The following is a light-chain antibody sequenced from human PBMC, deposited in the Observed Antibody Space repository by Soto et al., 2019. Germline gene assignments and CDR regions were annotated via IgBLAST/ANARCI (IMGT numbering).Light chain of an antibody. CDR3: CSYAGSSTWV. Sequence: QSALTQPASVSGSPGQSITISCTGTSSDVGSYNFVSWYQQHPGKAPKLMIYEGSKRPSGVSNRFSGSKSGNTASLTISGLQPEDEAAYYCCSYAGSSTWVFGGGTKLTVL. CDR2: EGS. J-gene: IGLJ3*02. V-gene: IGLV2-23*01. CDR1: SSDVGSYNF.